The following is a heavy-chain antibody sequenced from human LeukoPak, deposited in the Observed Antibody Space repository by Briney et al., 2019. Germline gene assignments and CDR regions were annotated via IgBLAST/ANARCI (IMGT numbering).Heavy chain of an antibody. Sequence: PSETLSLTCAVSGYSIGSGYYWGWIRQPPGKGLEWIGSIYHSGSTYYNPSLKSRVTISVDTSKNQFSLKLSSVTAADTAVYYCAMAGYGDYDWFDPWGQGTLVTVSS. CDR3: AMAGYGDYDWFDP. CDR2: IYHSGST. J-gene: IGHJ5*02. CDR1: GYSIGSGYY. V-gene: IGHV4-38-2*01. D-gene: IGHD4-17*01.